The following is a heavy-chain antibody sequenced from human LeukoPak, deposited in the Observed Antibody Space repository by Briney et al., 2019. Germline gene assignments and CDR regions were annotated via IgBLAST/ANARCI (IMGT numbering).Heavy chain of an antibody. CDR1: GFTFSSYW. V-gene: IGHV3-74*01. J-gene: IGHJ4*02. CDR2: INSDGSST. Sequence: PGGSLGLSCAASGFTFSSYWMHWVRQAPGKGLVWVSRINSDGSSTSYADSVKGRFTISRDNAKNTLYLQMNSLRAEDTAVYYCARPPPSYYYDSSGDHWGQGTLVTVSS. D-gene: IGHD3-22*01. CDR3: ARPPPSYYYDSSGDH.